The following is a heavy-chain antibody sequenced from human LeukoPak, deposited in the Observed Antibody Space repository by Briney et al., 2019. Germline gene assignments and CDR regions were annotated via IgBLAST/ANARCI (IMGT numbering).Heavy chain of an antibody. CDR3: ARGRAAGEFDY. CDR1: GGSFSGYY. V-gene: IGHV4-34*01. Sequence: SETLSLTCAVYGGSFSGYYWSWIRQPPGKGLEWIGEINHSGSTNYNPSLKSRVTISVDTSKNQFSLKLSSVTAADTAVYYCARGRAAGEFDYWGQGTPVTVSS. CDR2: INHSGST. J-gene: IGHJ4*02. D-gene: IGHD6-19*01.